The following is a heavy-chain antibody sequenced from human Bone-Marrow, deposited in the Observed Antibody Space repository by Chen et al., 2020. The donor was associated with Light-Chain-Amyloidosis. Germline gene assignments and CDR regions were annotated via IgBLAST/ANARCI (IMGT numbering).Heavy chain of an antibody. V-gene: IGHV3-23*04. Sequence: EVQLVESGGGLLQRGGSLRLSCAASGFAFSSYAMSWVRQAPGKGLEWGSTISGSGGSRYYGDPVKGRLTISRDKSKNALFLQMKSLRAEDTAVYYCAKDISYDDILPGYPADAFDIWGQGTMVTVSS. CDR2: ISGSGGSR. D-gene: IGHD3-9*01. CDR1: GFAFSSYA. CDR3: AKDISYDDILPGYPADAFDI. J-gene: IGHJ3*02.